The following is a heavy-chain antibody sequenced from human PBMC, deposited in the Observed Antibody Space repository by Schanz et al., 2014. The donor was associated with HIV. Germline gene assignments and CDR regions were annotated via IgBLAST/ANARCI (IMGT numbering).Heavy chain of an antibody. V-gene: IGHV3-33*06. J-gene: IGHJ4*02. Sequence: VHLVESGGGSVKPGGSLRISCVVSGFTFSSSGMHWVRQAPGKGLEWVAAMWYDESHKGYADSVKGRFTISRDNSKNTLYLQMNSLRAEDTAVYYCANEEVPNDYWGQGTLVTVSS. CDR2: MWYDESHK. CDR3: ANEEVPNDY. CDR1: GFTFSSSG.